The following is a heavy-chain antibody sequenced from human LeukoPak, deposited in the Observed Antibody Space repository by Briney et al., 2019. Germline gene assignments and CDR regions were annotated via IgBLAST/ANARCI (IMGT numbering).Heavy chain of an antibody. Sequence: PSETLSLTCTVSGGSISGDYWSWIRQSPGKRLEWIAYIHYSGSTSYNPSLKSRVTISVDTSKNEFSLKLTSVNAADTAVYYCARDRPGGSSLDYWGQGTLVTVSS. CDR1: GGSISGDY. J-gene: IGHJ4*02. CDR3: ARDRPGGSSLDY. V-gene: IGHV4-59*01. D-gene: IGHD6-13*01. CDR2: IHYSGST.